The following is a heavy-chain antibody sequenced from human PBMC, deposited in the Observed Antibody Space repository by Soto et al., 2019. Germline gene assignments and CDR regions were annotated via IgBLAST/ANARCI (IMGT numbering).Heavy chain of an antibody. CDR1: GDTFNFYT. CDR3: APALGSGSRPFDS. Sequence: QVQLVQSGAEVKKPGSSVKVSCKASGDTFNFYTINWVRQAPGLGLEWMGRFNPILSFSNSALKFQGRVTLTANKPTSTAYRGLGSLRPEDPAIYSCAPALGSGSRPFDSGGQGALVPVP. V-gene: IGHV1-69*02. J-gene: IGHJ4*02. D-gene: IGHD3-10*01. CDR2: FNPILSFS.